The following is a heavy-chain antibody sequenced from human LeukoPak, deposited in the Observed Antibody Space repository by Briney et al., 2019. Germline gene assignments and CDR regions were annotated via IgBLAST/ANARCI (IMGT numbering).Heavy chain of an antibody. CDR3: AREGLTGVDY. CDR1: GFTFSSYW. Sequence: GGSLRLSCAASGFTFSSYWMHWVRQAPVKGLVWVSRINSDGSSTSYADSVKGRFTISRDNAKNTLYLQMNSLRAEDTAVYYCAREGLTGVDYWGQGTLVTVSS. J-gene: IGHJ4*02. CDR2: INSDGSST. D-gene: IGHD1-20*01. V-gene: IGHV3-74*01.